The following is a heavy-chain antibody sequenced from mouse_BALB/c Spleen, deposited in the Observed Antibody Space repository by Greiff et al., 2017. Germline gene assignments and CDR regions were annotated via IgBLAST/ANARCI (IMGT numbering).Heavy chain of an antibody. CDR3: AREHCESSYHYAMDY. J-gene: IGHJ4*01. CDR2: ISYSGST. D-gene: IGHD1-1*01. V-gene: IGHV3-8*02. Sequence: EVLVVESGPSLVKPSQTLSLSCSVSGYSITSCYWNWIRKFPGNKLEYMGYISYSGSTYYNPSLKSRISITRNTSKNQYYLQLKSVTTEDTATYYSAREHCESSYHYAMDYWGQGTSVTVAS. CDR1: GYSITSCY.